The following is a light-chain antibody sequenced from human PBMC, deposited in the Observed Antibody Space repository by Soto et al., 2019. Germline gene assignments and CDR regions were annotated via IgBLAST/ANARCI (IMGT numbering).Light chain of an antibody. CDR1: SSNIGAGYD. J-gene: IGLJ1*01. CDR2: GNS. Sequence: QSVLTQPPSVSRAPGQRVTISCTGSSSNIGAGYDVHWYQQLPGTAPKLLIYGNSNRPSGVPDRFSGSKSGTSASLVITGLQAEDEADYYCQSYDSSLSAPYVFGTGTKVTVL. V-gene: IGLV1-40*01. CDR3: QSYDSSLSAPYV.